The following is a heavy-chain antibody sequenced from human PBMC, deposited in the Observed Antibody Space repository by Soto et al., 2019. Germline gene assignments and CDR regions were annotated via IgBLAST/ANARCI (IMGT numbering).Heavy chain of an antibody. J-gene: IGHJ6*02. CDR2: ISGSGGST. V-gene: IGHV3-23*01. CDR1: GFTFSSYA. D-gene: IGHD1-1*01. CDR3: AKPRPPVVQSPESSFQNPEYYYYGMDV. Sequence: EVQLLESGGGLVQPGGSLRLSCAASGFTFSSYAMSWVRQAPGKGLEWVSAISGSGGSTYYADSVKGRFTTSRDNSKNTLYLQMNSLRAEDTAVYYCAKPRPPVVQSPESSFQNPEYYYYGMDVWGQGTTVTVSS.